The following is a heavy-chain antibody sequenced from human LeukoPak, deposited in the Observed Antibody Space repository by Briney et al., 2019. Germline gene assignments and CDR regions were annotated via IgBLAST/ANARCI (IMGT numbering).Heavy chain of an antibody. D-gene: IGHD2-15*01. CDR3: ARSVGVTKRFDY. Sequence: PSETLSLTCTVSGYSISSGYSWAWIRQPPGKGLEWIGTIYLSGNTYYSPSLKSRVTISADTSKNQFSLKVTSMTAADTAVYYCARSVGVTKRFDYWGQGALVTVSS. CDR2: IYLSGNT. V-gene: IGHV4-38-2*02. CDR1: GYSISSGYS. J-gene: IGHJ4*02.